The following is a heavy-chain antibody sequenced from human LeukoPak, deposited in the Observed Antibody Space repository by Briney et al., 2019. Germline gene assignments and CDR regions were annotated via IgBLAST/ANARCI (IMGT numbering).Heavy chain of an antibody. Sequence: ASVKVSCKVSGYTLTELSMHWVRQAPGKGLEWMGGFDPEDGETIYAQKLQGRVTMTEDTSTDTAYMELSSLRSEDTAVYYCATDLTTVTTNNYWGQGTLVTVSS. CDR1: GYTLTELS. D-gene: IGHD4-17*01. V-gene: IGHV1-24*01. J-gene: IGHJ4*02. CDR2: FDPEDGET. CDR3: ATDLTTVTTNNY.